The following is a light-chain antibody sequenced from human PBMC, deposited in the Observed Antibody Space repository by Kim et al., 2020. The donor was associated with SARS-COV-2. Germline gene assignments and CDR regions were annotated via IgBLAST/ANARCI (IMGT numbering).Light chain of an antibody. CDR2: EDS. J-gene: IGLJ1*01. Sequence: SYELTQPPSLSVSPGQTASITCSGDRLVDKYVCWFQQRPGQSPVLVIYEDSKRPSGIPERFSGSNSGNTATLTISGTQAVDEADYYCQAWDSSAHYVFVT. CDR1: RLVDKY. CDR3: QAWDSSAHYV. V-gene: IGLV3-1*01.